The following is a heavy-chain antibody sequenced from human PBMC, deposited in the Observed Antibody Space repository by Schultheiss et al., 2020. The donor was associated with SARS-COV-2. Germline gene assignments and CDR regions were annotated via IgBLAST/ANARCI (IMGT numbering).Heavy chain of an antibody. Sequence: GGSLRLSCAASGFTFSNAWMSWVRQAPGKGLEYVSAISSNGGSTYYADSVKGRFTISRDNSKNTLYLQMSSLRAEDTAVYYCARGAGSAWFAYWGRGTLVTVSS. J-gene: IGHJ4*02. CDR1: GFTFSNAW. CDR3: ARGAGSAWFAY. V-gene: IGHV3-64D*06. D-gene: IGHD6-25*01. CDR2: ISSNGGST.